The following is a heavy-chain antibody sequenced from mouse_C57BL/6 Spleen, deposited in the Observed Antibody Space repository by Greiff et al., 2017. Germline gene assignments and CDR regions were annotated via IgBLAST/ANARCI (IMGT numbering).Heavy chain of an antibody. CDR2: LDPSDSYT. Sequence: VQLQQPGAELVRPGTSVKLSCKASGYTFTSYWLHWVKQRPGQGLEWIGVLDPSDSYTNYNQKFKGTATLTVDTSSSTAYLQRSSLTSEDSAVYNCARGEYYGSSYNNVFAHWGPGTLVTVSA. J-gene: IGHJ3*01. D-gene: IGHD1-1*01. V-gene: IGHV1-59*01. CDR3: ARGEYYGSSYNNVFAH. CDR1: GYTFTSYW.